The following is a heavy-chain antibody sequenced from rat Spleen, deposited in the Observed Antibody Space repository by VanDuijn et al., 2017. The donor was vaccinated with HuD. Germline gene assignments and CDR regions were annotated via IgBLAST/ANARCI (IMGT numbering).Heavy chain of an antibody. CDR2: ITNTGGSI. J-gene: IGHJ4*01. CDR3: TRGTYYDGSYPYVMDA. V-gene: IGHV5-31*01. Sequence: EVQLVESGGGLVQPGRSLKLSCVASGFTFNNYWMSWIRQAPGKGLEWVASITNTGGSIYYPDSVKGRLTISRDNAQNTLYLQMNSLRSEDTATYYCTRGTYYDGSYPYVMDAWGQGASVTVSS. D-gene: IGHD1-12*02. CDR1: GFTFNNYW.